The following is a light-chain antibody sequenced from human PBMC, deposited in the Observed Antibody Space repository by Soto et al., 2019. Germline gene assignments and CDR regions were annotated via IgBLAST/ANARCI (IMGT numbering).Light chain of an antibody. CDR3: SSYTSSHTRV. Sequence: QSALTQPASLSGSPGQSITISCTGTSSDIGAYDYVSWFQQHPGKAPKLMISEVNNRPSGVSNRFSGSKSGNTASLTISGLQTEDEADYYCSSYTSSHTRVFGTGTKLTVL. V-gene: IGLV2-14*01. J-gene: IGLJ1*01. CDR2: EVN. CDR1: SSDIGAYDY.